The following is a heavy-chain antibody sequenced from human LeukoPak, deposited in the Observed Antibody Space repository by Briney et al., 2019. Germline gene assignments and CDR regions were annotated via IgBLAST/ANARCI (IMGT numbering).Heavy chain of an antibody. CDR2: INPNSGGT. CDR1: GYTFTGYY. CDR3: ARNGVRYFDSKWFDP. Sequence: ASVKVSCKASGYTFTGYYMHWVRQAPRQGLEWMGWINPNSGGTNYAQKFQGRVTMTRDTSISTAYMELSRLRSDDTAVYYCARNGVRYFDSKWFDPWGQGTLVTVSS. V-gene: IGHV1-2*02. D-gene: IGHD3-9*01. J-gene: IGHJ5*02.